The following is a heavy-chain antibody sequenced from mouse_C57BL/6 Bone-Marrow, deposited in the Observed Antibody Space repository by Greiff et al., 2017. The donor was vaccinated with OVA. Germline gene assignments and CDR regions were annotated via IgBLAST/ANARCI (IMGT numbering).Heavy chain of an antibody. CDR3: ARSSSGYGPWFAY. CDR2: IDPSDSYT. V-gene: IGHV1-59*01. J-gene: IGHJ3*01. Sequence: VQLQQPGAELVRPGTSVKLSCKASGYTFTSYWMHWVKQRPGQGLEWIGVIDPSDSYTNYNQKFKGKATLTVDTSSSTAYMQLSSLTSEDSAVYYCARSSSGYGPWFAYWGQGTLVTVSA. CDR1: GYTFTSYW. D-gene: IGHD3-2*02.